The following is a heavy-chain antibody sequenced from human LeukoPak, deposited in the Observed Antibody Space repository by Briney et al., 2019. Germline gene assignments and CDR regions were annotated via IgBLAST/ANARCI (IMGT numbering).Heavy chain of an antibody. J-gene: IGHJ4*02. CDR3: AKDLTNGWGTFDY. CDR1: GFTVTNNY. CDR2: IYSDGST. D-gene: IGHD3-16*01. Sequence: GGSLGLSCAASGFTVTNNYMNWVRQAPGKGLEWVSVIYSDGSTFYPDSVKGRFTISRHNSKNIVYLQMNSLRTEDTAVYYCAKDLTNGWGTFDYWGQGTLVTVSS. V-gene: IGHV3-53*04.